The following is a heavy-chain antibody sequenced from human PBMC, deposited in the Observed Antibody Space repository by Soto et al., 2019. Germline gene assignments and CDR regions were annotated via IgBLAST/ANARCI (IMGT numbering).Heavy chain of an antibody. D-gene: IGHD3-22*01. CDR3: ARLYYYDSSGYPYYFDY. CDR2: IYPDESDT. Sequence: PGESLKVSCKGSGYSFTKYWIGWVRQMPGKGLEWMAIIYPDESDTRYSPSFQGQVTISADKSISTAYLQWSSLKASDTAMYYCARLYYYDSSGYPYYFDYWGQGTLVTVSS. CDR1: GYSFTKYW. J-gene: IGHJ4*02. V-gene: IGHV5-51*01.